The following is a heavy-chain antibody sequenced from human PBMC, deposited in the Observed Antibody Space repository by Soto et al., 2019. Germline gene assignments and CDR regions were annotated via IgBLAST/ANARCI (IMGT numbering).Heavy chain of an antibody. CDR2: ISAYNGNT. D-gene: IGHD2-15*01. V-gene: IGHV1-18*01. Sequence: GASVKVSCKASGYTFTSYGISWVRQAPGQGLEWMGWISAYNGNTNYAQKLQGRVTVTTDTSTSTAYMELRSLRSDDTAVYYCARDLGPAGRYCSGGSCYLLFDDWGQGTLVTVSS. CDR1: GYTFTSYG. CDR3: ARDLGPAGRYCSGGSCYLLFDD. J-gene: IGHJ4*02.